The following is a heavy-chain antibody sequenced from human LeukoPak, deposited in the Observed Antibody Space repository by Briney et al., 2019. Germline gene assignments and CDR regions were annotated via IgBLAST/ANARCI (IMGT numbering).Heavy chain of an antibody. V-gene: IGHV1-69*04. Sequence: SVKVSCKASGGTFSSYATSWVRQAPGQGLEWMGRIIPILGIANYAQKFQGRVTITADKSTGTAYMELSSLRSEDTAVYYCARDPGNYGSGSYRTKNWFDPWGQGTLVTVSS. J-gene: IGHJ5*02. CDR3: ARDPGNYGSGSYRTKNWFDP. CDR2: IIPILGIA. CDR1: GGTFSSYA. D-gene: IGHD3-10*01.